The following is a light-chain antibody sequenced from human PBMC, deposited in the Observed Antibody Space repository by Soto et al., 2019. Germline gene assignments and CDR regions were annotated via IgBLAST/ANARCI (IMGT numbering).Light chain of an antibody. CDR1: QSVSSN. CDR3: QQYNNWPT. CDR2: GAS. Sequence: EIVMTQSPATLSVSPGERATLSCGASQSVSSNLAWYQQKPGQAPRLLIYGASTRATGIPTRFSGRGSGTEFTLTISRLQSDDFALYYCQQYNNWPTFGQGTKVEIK. V-gene: IGKV3-15*01. J-gene: IGKJ1*01.